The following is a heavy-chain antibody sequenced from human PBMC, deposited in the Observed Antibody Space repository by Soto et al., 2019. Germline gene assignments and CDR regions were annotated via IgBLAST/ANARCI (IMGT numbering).Heavy chain of an antibody. Sequence: SETLSLTCAVYGGSFSDYYWSWIRQPPGKGLEWIGEINHSGSTNYNPSLKSRVTISVDTSKNQFSLKLSSVTAADTAVYYCARVRVVRGVVYYYYGMDVWGQGTTVTVSS. CDR3: ARVRVVRGVVYYYYGMDV. V-gene: IGHV4-34*01. CDR1: GGSFSDYY. J-gene: IGHJ6*02. CDR2: INHSGST. D-gene: IGHD3-10*01.